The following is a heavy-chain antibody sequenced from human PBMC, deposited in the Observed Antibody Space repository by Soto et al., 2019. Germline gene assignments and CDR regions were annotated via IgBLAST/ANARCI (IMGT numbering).Heavy chain of an antibody. Sequence: QVQLVQSGAEVRKPGSSVKVSCKASGGTFSSYAISWVRQAPGQGLEWMGGIIPIFCTAKYAQKFQGRVMITADESTSTASKELSGQSPKDTAVNYVASPYGWGGYEMGGYYYYGMDVWGQGTTVTDAS. CDR1: GGTFSSYA. CDR2: IIPIFCTA. D-gene: IGHD3-10*01. J-gene: IGHJ6*02. CDR3: ASPYGWGGYEMGGYYYYGMDV. V-gene: IGHV1-69*01.